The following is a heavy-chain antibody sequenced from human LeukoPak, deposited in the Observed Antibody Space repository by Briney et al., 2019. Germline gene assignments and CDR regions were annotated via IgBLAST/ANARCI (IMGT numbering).Heavy chain of an antibody. CDR1: GFTVITND. Sequence: GGSQRLSCAASGFTVITNDMTGVRQAPGKGLEWVSVLYSDGNTKYADSVQGRFAISRDNSKNTVYLEMNSLSPDDTAVYYCARGVEPLAANTLAYWGQGTLVTVSS. D-gene: IGHD1-14*01. CDR3: ARGVEPLAANTLAY. J-gene: IGHJ4*02. V-gene: IGHV3-53*01. CDR2: LYSDGNT.